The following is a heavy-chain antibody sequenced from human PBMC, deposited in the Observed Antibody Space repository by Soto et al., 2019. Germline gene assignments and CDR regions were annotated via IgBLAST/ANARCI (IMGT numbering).Heavy chain of an antibody. V-gene: IGHV5-51*01. Sequence: GESLKISCKGSGYSFTSYWIGWVRQMPGKGLEWMGIIYPGDSDTRYSPSFQGQVTISADKSISTAYLQWSSLKASDTAMYYCARLPGGYSYGYYYGMDVWGKGTTVTVSS. D-gene: IGHD5-18*01. CDR2: IYPGDSDT. CDR3: ARLPGGYSYGYYYGMDV. J-gene: IGHJ6*04. CDR1: GYSFTSYW.